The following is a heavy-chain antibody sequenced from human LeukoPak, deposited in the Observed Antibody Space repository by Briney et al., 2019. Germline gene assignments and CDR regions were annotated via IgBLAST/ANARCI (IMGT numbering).Heavy chain of an antibody. CDR3: AKDTGSVAGFDAFDI. V-gene: IGHV3-43*02. CDR2: MSGVGGST. Sequence: GGSLRLACAASGFIFDDYSMHWVRQAPGKFLGWVSLMSGVGGSTYYADSVKGRFPISRDNSKNSLYLQMNSLRTEDTALYYCAKDTGSVAGFDAFDIWGQGTMVTVSS. D-gene: IGHD6-19*01. J-gene: IGHJ3*02. CDR1: GFIFDDYS.